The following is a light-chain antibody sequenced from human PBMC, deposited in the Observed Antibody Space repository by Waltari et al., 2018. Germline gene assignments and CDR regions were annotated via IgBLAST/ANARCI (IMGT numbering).Light chain of an antibody. V-gene: IGLV2-23*02. CDR3: CSYAGHSTYV. Sequence: QSALTQPASVSGSPGQSITIPCTGTSSDSGNYNLLSWYQQHPGKAPKLMIYEVSQRPSGVSNRFSGSKSGNTASLTISGLQPEDETDYYCCSYAGHSTYVFGTGTKVTVL. CDR2: EVS. J-gene: IGLJ1*01. CDR1: SSDSGNYNL.